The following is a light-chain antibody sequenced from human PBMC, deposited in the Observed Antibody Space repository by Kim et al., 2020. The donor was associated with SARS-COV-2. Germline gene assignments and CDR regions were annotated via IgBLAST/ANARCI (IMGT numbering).Light chain of an antibody. CDR1: QVVSTF. CDR3: QQRISWPFT. CDR2: DAS. J-gene: IGKJ3*01. Sequence: EIVLTQSPATLSLSPGERATLSCRASQVVSTFLAWYQQKPGQAPRLLIHDASNRANGIPARFSGSGSGTAFTLTISSLEPGDFAVYYCQQRISWPFTFGPGTQVDIK. V-gene: IGKV3-11*01.